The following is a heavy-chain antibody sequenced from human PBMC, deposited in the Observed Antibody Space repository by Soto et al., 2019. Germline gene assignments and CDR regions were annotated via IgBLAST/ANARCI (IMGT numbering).Heavy chain of an antibody. Sequence: QVQLQESGPGLVKPSETLSLNCTVSGGSISTYYWSWIRQPPGKGLEWIGYLYYSGSTNYNPSLKSRVTISVDTAKIQFSLRLNSVTAADTAAYYCVRGRAQLRRGAFDMWGQGTMVTVSS. CDR1: GGSISTYY. J-gene: IGHJ3*02. D-gene: IGHD2-2*01. CDR2: LYYSGST. V-gene: IGHV4-59*01. CDR3: VRGRAQLRRGAFDM.